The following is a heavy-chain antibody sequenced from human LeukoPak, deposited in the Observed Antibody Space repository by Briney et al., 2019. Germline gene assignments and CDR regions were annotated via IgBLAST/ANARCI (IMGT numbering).Heavy chain of an antibody. D-gene: IGHD3-22*01. CDR2: ISYDGSNK. CDR1: GFTFSSYA. CDR3: ARGHYYDSSGYHEEIDY. J-gene: IGHJ4*02. Sequence: VGSLRLSCAASGFTFSSYAMHWVRQAPGKGLEWVAVISYDGSNKYYADSVKGRFTISRDNSKNTLYLQMNSLRAEDTAVYYCARGHYYDSSGYHEEIDYWGQGTLVTVSS. V-gene: IGHV3-30-3*01.